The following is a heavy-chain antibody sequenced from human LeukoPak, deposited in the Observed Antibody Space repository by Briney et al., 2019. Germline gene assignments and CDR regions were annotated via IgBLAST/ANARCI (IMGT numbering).Heavy chain of an antibody. D-gene: IGHD3-22*01. CDR2: IYYSGST. J-gene: IGHJ4*02. CDR3: ARWDYYDSSGYYYPIDY. V-gene: IGHV4-59*12. Sequence: SETLSLTCTVSGGSISSYYWSWIRQPPGKGLEWIGYIYYSGSTNYNPSLKSRVTISVDTSKNQFSLKLTSVTAADTAVYYCARWDYYDSSGYYYPIDYWGQGTLVTVSS. CDR1: GGSISSYY.